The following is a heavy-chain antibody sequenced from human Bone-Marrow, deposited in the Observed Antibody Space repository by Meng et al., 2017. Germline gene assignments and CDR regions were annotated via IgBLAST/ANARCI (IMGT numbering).Heavy chain of an antibody. V-gene: IGHV3-33*01. CDR1: GFTFSSYG. CDR2: IWYDGSNK. D-gene: IGHD3-10*01. J-gene: IGHJ4*02. Sequence: GGSLRLSCAASGFTFSSYGMHWVRQAPGKGLEWVAVIWYDGSNKYYADSVKGRFTISRDNSKNTLYLQMNSLRAEDTAVYYCATGAEGLLWFGESGFDYWGQGTRVTGYS. CDR3: ATGAEGLLWFGESGFDY.